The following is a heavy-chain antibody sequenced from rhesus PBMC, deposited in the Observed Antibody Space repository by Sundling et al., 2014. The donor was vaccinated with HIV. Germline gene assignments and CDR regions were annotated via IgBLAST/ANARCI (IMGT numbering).Heavy chain of an antibody. Sequence: QVQLVQSGPEVKKPGSSVKVSCKASGYTFTDYYIHWLRQAPRQGLEWMGWISPFNGNTKYTQMFQGRVTMTRDVSTNTVFMELSSLRSEDTAVYYCARLWGELGAWEWDYFDVWGPGVPITVSS. D-gene: IGHD5-24*01. J-gene: IGHJ5-1*01. V-gene: IGHV1S2*01. CDR3: ARLWGELGAWEWDYFDV. CDR2: ISPFNGNT. CDR1: GYTFTDYY.